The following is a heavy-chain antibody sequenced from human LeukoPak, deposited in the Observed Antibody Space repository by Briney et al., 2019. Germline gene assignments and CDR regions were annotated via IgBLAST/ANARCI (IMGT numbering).Heavy chain of an antibody. D-gene: IGHD2-15*01. Sequence: KPSETLSLTCTVSGRSISTSSYYWAWIRQPPGTGLEWIGSIYYSGNTYYNSSLESRVTISVDTSDKHFSLELTSVTAADTAVYYCARPRSLAAPSSWFDPWGQGTLVIVSS. J-gene: IGHJ5*02. CDR2: IYYSGNT. CDR3: ARPRSLAAPSSWFDP. V-gene: IGHV4-39*01. CDR1: GRSISTSSYY.